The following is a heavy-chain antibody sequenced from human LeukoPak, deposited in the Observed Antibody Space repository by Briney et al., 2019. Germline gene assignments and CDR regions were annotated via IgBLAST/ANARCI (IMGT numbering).Heavy chain of an antibody. CDR3: ARETQYYFDY. Sequence: PGGSLRLSCAASGFTVSSNYMSWVRQAPGKGLEWVSVIYSGGSTYYADSVKGRFTISRDNSKNTLYLQMNSLRAEGTAVYYCARETQYYFDYWGQGTLVTVSS. J-gene: IGHJ4*02. V-gene: IGHV3-53*01. CDR2: IYSGGST. CDR1: GFTVSSNY.